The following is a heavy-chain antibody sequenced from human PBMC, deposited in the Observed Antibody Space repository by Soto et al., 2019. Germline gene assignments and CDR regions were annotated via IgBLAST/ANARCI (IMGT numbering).Heavy chain of an antibody. J-gene: IGHJ6*02. V-gene: IGHV3-74*01. CDR2: INSDGSST. CDR1: GCTFTSYW. D-gene: IGHD3-3*01. CDR3: AKPTNPTIFGVVITNYYYYYGMDV. Sequence: GGALRLSCAASGCTFTSYWMLWVRQAPGKGLVWVSRINSDGSSTSYADPVKGRYTISRDNTKNTLYLQMNSLRAEDTAVYYCAKPTNPTIFGVVITNYYYYYGMDVWGQGTTVTVSS.